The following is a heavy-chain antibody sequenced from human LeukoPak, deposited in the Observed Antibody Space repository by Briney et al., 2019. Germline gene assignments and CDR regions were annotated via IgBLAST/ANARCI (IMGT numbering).Heavy chain of an antibody. CDR2: ISPGDSDT. J-gene: IGHJ4*02. CDR1: GYNLASYW. CDR3: VRLDSSGYYYAVY. D-gene: IGHD3-22*01. V-gene: IGHV5-51*01. Sequence: GESLKISCQGSGYNLASYWIGWVRQMPGKGLEWMGIISPGDSDTRYSPSFRGQVTISADKSLSTAFLQWSSLKASDTAMYYCVRLDSSGYYYAVYWGQGALVTVSS.